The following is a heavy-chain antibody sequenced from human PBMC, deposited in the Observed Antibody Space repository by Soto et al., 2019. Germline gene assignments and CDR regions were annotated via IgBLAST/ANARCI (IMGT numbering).Heavy chain of an antibody. Sequence: PGGSLRLSCAASGFTFSSYAMSWVRQAPGKGLEWVSAISGSGGSTYYADSVKDRFTISRDNSKNTLYLQMNSLRAEDTAVYYCAKDRDSRRYYYDSSGSDYWGQGTLVTVSS. J-gene: IGHJ4*02. D-gene: IGHD3-22*01. V-gene: IGHV3-23*01. CDR1: GFTFSSYA. CDR3: AKDRDSRRYYYDSSGSDY. CDR2: ISGSGGST.